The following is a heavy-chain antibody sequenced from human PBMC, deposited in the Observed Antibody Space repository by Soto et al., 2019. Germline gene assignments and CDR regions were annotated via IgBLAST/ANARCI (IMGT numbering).Heavy chain of an antibody. D-gene: IGHD3-3*01. J-gene: IGHJ6*03. CDR3: AKDRGDYYDFWSGYYRHYYYYMDV. Sequence: GGSLRLSCAASGFTFSSYAMSWVRQAPGKGLEWVSAISGSGGSTYYADSVKGRFTISRDNSKNTLYLQMNGLRAEDTAVYYCAKDRGDYYDFWSGYYRHYYYYMDVWGKGTTVTVSS. V-gene: IGHV3-23*01. CDR2: ISGSGGST. CDR1: GFTFSSYA.